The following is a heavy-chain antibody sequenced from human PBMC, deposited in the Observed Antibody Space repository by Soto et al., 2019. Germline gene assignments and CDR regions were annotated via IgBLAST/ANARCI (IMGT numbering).Heavy chain of an antibody. J-gene: IGHJ4*02. Sequence: QVQLVESGGGVVQPGRSLRLTCAASGFTFSSYAMHWVRQAPGKGLEWVAVISYDGSNKYYADSVKGRFTISRDNSKNTLYLQMNSLRAEDTAVYYCARDYGGYHDYWGQGTLVTVSS. CDR1: GFTFSSYA. D-gene: IGHD3-22*01. CDR2: ISYDGSNK. V-gene: IGHV3-30-3*01. CDR3: ARDYGGYHDY.